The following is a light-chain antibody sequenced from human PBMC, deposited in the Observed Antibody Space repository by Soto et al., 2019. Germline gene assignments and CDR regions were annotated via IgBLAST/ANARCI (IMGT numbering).Light chain of an antibody. J-gene: IGLJ2*01. V-gene: IGLV2-14*03. CDR3: SSYTSSSIVV. Sequence: QSVLTQPASVSGSPGQSITISCTGTTSDLGAYSYVSWYQQHPGKAPKLMIYDVSNRPSGVSNRYSGSKSGNTASLTISGLQAEDEADYYCSSYTSSSIVVFGGGTKLTV. CDR1: TSDLGAYSY. CDR2: DVS.